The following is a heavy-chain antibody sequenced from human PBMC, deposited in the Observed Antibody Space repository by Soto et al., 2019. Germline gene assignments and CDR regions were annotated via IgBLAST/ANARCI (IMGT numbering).Heavy chain of an antibody. CDR1: GGSFSGYY. J-gene: IGHJ6*03. Sequence: PSETLSLTCAVYGGSFSGYYWSWIRQPPGKGLEWIGEINHSGSTNYNPSLKSRVTISVDTSKNQFSLKLSSVTAADTAVYYCARGAVVVAAVSGGYMDVWGKGTTVTVSS. CDR3: ARGAVVVAAVSGGYMDV. V-gene: IGHV4-34*01. D-gene: IGHD2-15*01. CDR2: INHSGST.